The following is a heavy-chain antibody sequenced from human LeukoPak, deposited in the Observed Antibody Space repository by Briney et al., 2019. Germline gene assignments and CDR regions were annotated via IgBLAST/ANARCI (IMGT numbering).Heavy chain of an antibody. CDR3: VRRHDY. CDR1: GFTIGKSD. V-gene: IGHV3-53*01. Sequence: GGSLRLSCATSGFTIGKSDMAWVRQAPGQGLEWISIIYASGGAYHAESVRGRFSAFRDTSKNTIFLQMNKLKAGDTAMYYCVRRHDYWGQGTLVTVSS. J-gene: IGHJ4*02. CDR2: IYASGGA.